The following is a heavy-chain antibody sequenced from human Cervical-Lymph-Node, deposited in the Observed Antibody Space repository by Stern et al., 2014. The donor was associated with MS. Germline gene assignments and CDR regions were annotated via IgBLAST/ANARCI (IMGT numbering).Heavy chain of an antibody. J-gene: IGHJ3*02. CDR2: ISYDGGEK. Sequence: VQLEESGGGVVQPGRSLRLSCTASGITLNSYAMHWVRQAPGKGLEWVAVISYDGGEKKYVDRVKGRFTISKDNSRNTLYVQMNSLRPEDTAVYYCARDRFTSTWLDHDALDIWGQGTKVLVS. D-gene: IGHD2/OR15-2a*01. CDR1: GITLNSYA. CDR3: ARDRFTSTWLDHDALDI. V-gene: IGHV3-30*14.